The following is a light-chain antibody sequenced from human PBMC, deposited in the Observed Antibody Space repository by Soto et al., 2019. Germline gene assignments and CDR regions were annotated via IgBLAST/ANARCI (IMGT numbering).Light chain of an antibody. J-gene: IGKJ5*01. CDR3: QQLNSYLST. V-gene: IGKV1-9*01. Sequence: DIQMPQSPSTLSASVGASVTITCRASQGISNYLAWYQQKPGKAPKLLIYAASALQSGVPSRLRGNVYGKAFTLTIRRLQPEEGATYEGQQLNSYLSTFRQGARLEIK. CDR2: AAS. CDR1: QGISNY.